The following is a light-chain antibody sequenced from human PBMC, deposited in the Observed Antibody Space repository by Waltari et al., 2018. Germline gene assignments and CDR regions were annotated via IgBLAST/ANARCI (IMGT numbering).Light chain of an antibody. CDR1: NRDVGGYNY. V-gene: IGLV2-14*03. CDR2: DVN. Sequence: QSTLTQPASVSGSPGQSITLSCTGTNRDVGGYNYVSWYQQLPGKAPKLMIYDVNKWPSGVSNRFSGSKSGNTASLTISGLQAEDEADYYCSSYTNRDTHVIFGGGTKLTVL. CDR3: SSYTNRDTHVI. J-gene: IGLJ2*01.